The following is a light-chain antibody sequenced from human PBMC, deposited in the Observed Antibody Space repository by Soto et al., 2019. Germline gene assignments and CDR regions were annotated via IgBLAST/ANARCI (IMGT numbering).Light chain of an antibody. J-gene: IGKJ5*01. Sequence: DIQMTQSPSALSASVGDRVTITCRASQSISSYLTLYHQKPGKAPRRLIYPASSLQTGVTSRFSGSGSGTDFTLTISSLQPEDFATYYCQQCNSNSMTFGQGTLLEIK. CDR2: PAS. CDR1: QSISSY. V-gene: IGKV1-39*01. CDR3: QQCNSNSMT.